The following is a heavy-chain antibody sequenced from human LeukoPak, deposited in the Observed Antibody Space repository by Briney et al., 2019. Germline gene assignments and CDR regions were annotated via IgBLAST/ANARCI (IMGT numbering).Heavy chain of an antibody. CDR1: GGTFSSYA. D-gene: IGHD5-12*01. CDR2: IIPIFGTA. V-gene: IGHV1-69*05. J-gene: IGHJ5*02. Sequence: ASVKVSCKASGGTFSSYAISWVRQAPGQGLEWMGRIIPIFGTANYAQKFQGRVTITTDESTSTAYMELSSLRSEDTAVYYCARYSGFDREANWFDPWGQGTLVTVSS. CDR3: ARYSGFDREANWFDP.